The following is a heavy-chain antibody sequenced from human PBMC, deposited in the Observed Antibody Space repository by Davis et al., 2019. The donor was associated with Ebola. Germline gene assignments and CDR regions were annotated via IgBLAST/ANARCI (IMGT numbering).Heavy chain of an antibody. CDR1: GGSFSGYY. CDR2: IDWSGDST. CDR3: AKVGRHGEEIDY. J-gene: IGHJ4*02. V-gene: IGHV3-20*04. D-gene: IGHD1-26*01. Sequence: ETLSLTCAVYGGSFSGYYWRWIRQPPGKGLEWVSGIDWSGDSTGYADSVKGRFTISRDNAKNSLYLQMNSLTAEDTALYYCAKVGRHGEEIDYWGQGTLVTVSS.